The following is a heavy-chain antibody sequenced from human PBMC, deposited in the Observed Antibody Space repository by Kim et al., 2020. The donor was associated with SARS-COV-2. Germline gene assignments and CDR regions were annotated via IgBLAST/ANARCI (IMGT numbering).Heavy chain of an antibody. D-gene: IGHD4-17*01. V-gene: IGHV5-51*01. CDR3: ARHRGRGDYVYYFDY. J-gene: IGHJ4*02. CDR2: IYPGDSDT. CDR1: GYSFTSYW. Sequence: GESLKISCKGSGYSFTSYWIGWVRQMPGKGLEWMGIIYPGDSDTRYSPSFQGQVTISADKSISTAYLQWSSLKASDTAMYYCARHRGRGDYVYYFDYWGQGTLVTVSS.